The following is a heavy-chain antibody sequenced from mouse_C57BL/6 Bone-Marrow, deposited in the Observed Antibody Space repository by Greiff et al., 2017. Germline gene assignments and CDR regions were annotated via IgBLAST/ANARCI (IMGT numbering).Heavy chain of an antibody. J-gene: IGHJ1*03. CDR2: IYPRSGNT. CDR1: GYTFTSYG. V-gene: IGHV1-81*01. D-gene: IGHD1-1*01. Sequence: QVQLKESGAELARPGASVKLSCKASGYTFTSYGISWVKQRTGQGLEWIGEIYPRSGNTYYNEKFKGKATLTADKSSSTAYMELRSLTSEDSAVYFCAREIYYYGSSWYVDVWGTGTTVTVSS. CDR3: AREIYYYGSSWYVDV.